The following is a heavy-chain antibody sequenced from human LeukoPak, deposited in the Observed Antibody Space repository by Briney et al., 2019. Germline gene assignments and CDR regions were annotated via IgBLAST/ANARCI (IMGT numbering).Heavy chain of an antibody. D-gene: IGHD3-10*01. J-gene: IGHJ6*03. CDR1: GFTFSSYS. Sequence: GGSLRLSCAASGFTFSSYSMNWVRQAPGKGLEWVANIKQDGSEKYYVDSVKGRFTISRDNAKNSLYLQMNSLRAEDTAVYYCARVYYGSGSYLYYYYYYYMDVWGKGTTVTISS. V-gene: IGHV3-7*01. CDR3: ARVYYGSGSYLYYYYYYYMDV. CDR2: IKQDGSEK.